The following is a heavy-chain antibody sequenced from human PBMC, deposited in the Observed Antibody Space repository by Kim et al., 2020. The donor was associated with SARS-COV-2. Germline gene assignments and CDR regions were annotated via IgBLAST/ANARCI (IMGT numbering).Heavy chain of an antibody. CDR1: GSTVSSSY. CDR3: SENNTPLGWLSYF. D-gene: IGHD3-9*01. Sequence: GGSLRLSCAASGSTVSSSYMRWVRQAPGKGLEWVSVIYSGGSRYYGGPVVGRFTISTDNFAHPQYLQLTSLRAVDTAVYYYSENNTPLGWLSYF. CDR2: IYSGGSR. V-gene: IGHV3-53*01. J-gene: IGHJ1*01.